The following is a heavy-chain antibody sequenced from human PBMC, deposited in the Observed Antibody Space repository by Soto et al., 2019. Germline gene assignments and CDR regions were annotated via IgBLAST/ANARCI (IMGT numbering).Heavy chain of an antibody. CDR1: GFTFSDYY. Sequence: GGSLRLSCAASGFTFSDYYMSWIRQAPGKGLEWVSYISSSSSYTNYADSVKGRFTISRDNAKNSLYLQMNSLRAEDTAVYYCAYGGNSAGPYPRDYYGMDVWGQGTTVTVS. J-gene: IGHJ6*02. V-gene: IGHV3-11*06. CDR2: ISSSSSYT. D-gene: IGHD2-21*02. CDR3: AYGGNSAGPYPRDYYGMDV.